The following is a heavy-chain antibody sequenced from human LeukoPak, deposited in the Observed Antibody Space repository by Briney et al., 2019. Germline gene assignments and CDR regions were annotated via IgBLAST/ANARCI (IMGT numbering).Heavy chain of an antibody. D-gene: IGHD1-26*01. CDR3: ARDPGHSGSYYSGYYYYGMDV. CDR1: GGSFSGYY. V-gene: IGHV4-34*09. J-gene: IGHJ6*02. CDR2: IYYSGST. Sequence: KPSETLSLTCAVYGGSFSGYYWSWIRQPPGKGLEWIGYIYYSGSTYYNPSLKSRVTISVDTSKNQFSLKLSSVTATDTAVYYCARDPGHSGSYYSGYYYYGMDVWGQGTTVTVSS.